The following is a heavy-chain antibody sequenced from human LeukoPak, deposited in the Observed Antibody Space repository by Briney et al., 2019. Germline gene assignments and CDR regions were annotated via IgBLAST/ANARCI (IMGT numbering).Heavy chain of an antibody. Sequence: GGSLRLSWAASGFTVSSNYMSWVRQAPGKGLEWVSVIYSGGSTYYADSVKGRFTVSRDNSKNTLYLQMNSLRAEDTAVYYCARARWGSGYYYYYMDVWGKGTTVIVSS. CDR2: IYSGGST. CDR3: ARARWGSGYYYYYMDV. D-gene: IGHD7-27*01. V-gene: IGHV3-53*01. J-gene: IGHJ6*03. CDR1: GFTVSSNY.